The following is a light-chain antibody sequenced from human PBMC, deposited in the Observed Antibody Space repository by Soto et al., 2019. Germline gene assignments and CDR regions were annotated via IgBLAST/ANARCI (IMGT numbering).Light chain of an antibody. J-gene: IGKJ1*01. Sequence: EIVLTQSPGTLSLSPGERATLSCRASQSVSSSYVAWYQQKPGQAPRLLIYEASIRAIVIPDRFSGSGSGTDFTITISRLQPEDFAVYHCQQCGSSPPTFGQGSKVEIK. CDR3: QQCGSSPPT. CDR1: QSVSSSY. CDR2: EAS. V-gene: IGKV3-20*01.